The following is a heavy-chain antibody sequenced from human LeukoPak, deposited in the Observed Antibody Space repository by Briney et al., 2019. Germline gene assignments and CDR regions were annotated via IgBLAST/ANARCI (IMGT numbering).Heavy chain of an antibody. CDR1: GGSISSYY. CDR2: IYTSGST. CDR3: ARDLEVSAAGLYYYYYGMDV. D-gene: IGHD6-13*01. V-gene: IGHV4-4*07. Sequence: PSETLSLTCTVSGGSISSYYWSWIRQPAGKGLEWIGRIYTSGSTNYNPSLKSRVTMSVDTSKNQFSLKLSSVTAADTAVYYCARDLEVSAAGLYYYYYGMDVWGQGTTVTVSS. J-gene: IGHJ6*02.